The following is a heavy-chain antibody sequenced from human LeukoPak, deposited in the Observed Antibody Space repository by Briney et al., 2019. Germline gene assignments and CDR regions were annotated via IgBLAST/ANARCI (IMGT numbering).Heavy chain of an antibody. CDR1: GFTFSSYA. V-gene: IGHV3-23*01. CDR3: AATYSSSGNWFDP. J-gene: IGHJ5*02. Sequence: GGSLRLSCAASGFTFSSYAMSWVRQAPGKGLEWVSAISGSGGSTYYADSVKGRFTISRDNSKNTLYLQMNSLRDEDTAVYYCAATYSSSGNWFDPWGQGTLVTVSS. CDR2: ISGSGGST. D-gene: IGHD6-6*01.